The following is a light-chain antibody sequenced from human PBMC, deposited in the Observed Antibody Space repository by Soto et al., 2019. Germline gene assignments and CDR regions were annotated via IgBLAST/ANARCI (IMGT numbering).Light chain of an antibody. CDR1: KLGENF. CDR2: HDD. CDR3: QAWDNKTAV. Sequence: SYELTQSPSVSVSPGQTASISYSGEKLGENFVCWYQQKPGQSPVVVIYHDDKRPSGIPERFSGSSSGNRATLTIAGTQALDEADYYCQAWDNKTAVFGGGTKLTVL. V-gene: IGLV3-1*01. J-gene: IGLJ2*01.